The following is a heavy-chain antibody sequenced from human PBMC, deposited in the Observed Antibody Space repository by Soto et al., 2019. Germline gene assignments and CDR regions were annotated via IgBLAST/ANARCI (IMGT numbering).Heavy chain of an antibody. V-gene: IGHV3-74*01. Sequence: PWGSLRLSCAASGFIVNNYWMHWVRQAPGTGLVGVARINGDGTTTYVDSVKGRFTISRDNAKNMVYLQMNSLRAEDTAMYYCGRGSGPRGRPYWGQGISVTVSS. CDR1: GFIVNNYW. CDR3: GRGSGPRGRPY. J-gene: IGHJ4*02. D-gene: IGHD6-25*01. CDR2: INGDGTT.